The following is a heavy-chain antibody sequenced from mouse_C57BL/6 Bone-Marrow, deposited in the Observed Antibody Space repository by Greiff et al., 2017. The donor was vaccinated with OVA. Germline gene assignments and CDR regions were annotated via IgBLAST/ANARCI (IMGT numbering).Heavy chain of an antibody. CDR2: ISSGSSTI. CDR1: GFTFSDYG. Sequence: EVQLMESGGGLVKPGGSLKLSCAASGFTFSDYGMHWVRQAPEKGLEWVAYISSGSSTIYYADTVKGRFTISRDNAKNPLLLERTSRRAEDTDMYYCEGRNYYGSSYVDYAMDYWGQGTSVTVSS. CDR3: EGRNYYGSSYVDYAMDY. J-gene: IGHJ4*01. V-gene: IGHV5-17*01. D-gene: IGHD1-1*01.